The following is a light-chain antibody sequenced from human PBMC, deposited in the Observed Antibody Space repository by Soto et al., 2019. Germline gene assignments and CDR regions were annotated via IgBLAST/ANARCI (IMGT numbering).Light chain of an antibody. V-gene: IGKV3-11*01. Sequence: EIVLTQSPATLSLSPGEIATLSCRASQSISNNLAWYQQKPGQAPRLLIYDASNRATGIPARFSGSGSGTDFTLTISSLEPEDFAVYYCQQRSNWLALTFGGGTKVEIK. CDR1: QSISNN. CDR2: DAS. CDR3: QQRSNWLALT. J-gene: IGKJ4*01.